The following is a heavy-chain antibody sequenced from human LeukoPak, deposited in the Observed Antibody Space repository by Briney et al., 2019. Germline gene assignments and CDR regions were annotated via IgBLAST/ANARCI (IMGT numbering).Heavy chain of an antibody. D-gene: IGHD2-2*01. CDR3: AKSVVPAAIFWFDP. CDR1: GFTFSSYG. CDR2: IRYDGSNK. Sequence: GGSLRLSCAASGFTFSSYGMHWVRQAPGKGLEWVAFIRYDGSNKYYADSVEGRFTISRDNSKNTLYLQMNSLRAEDTAVYYCAKSVVPAAIFWFDPWGQGTLVTVSS. J-gene: IGHJ5*02. V-gene: IGHV3-30*02.